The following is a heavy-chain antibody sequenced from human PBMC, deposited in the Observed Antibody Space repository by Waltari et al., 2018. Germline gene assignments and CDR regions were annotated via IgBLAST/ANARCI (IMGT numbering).Heavy chain of an antibody. J-gene: IGHJ6*02. CDR2: TYYRSKWYN. D-gene: IGHD2-8*01. Sequence: QVQLQQSGPGLVKPSQTLSLTCAISGDSVSSNSAAWNWIRQSPSRGLEWLGRTYYRSKWYNDYAVSVKSRITINPDTSKNQFSLHLNSVTPEDTAVYYCARGVVLMVYATQSYGMDVWGQGTTVTVSS. V-gene: IGHV6-1*01. CDR3: ARGVVLMVYATQSYGMDV. CDR1: GDSVSSNSAA.